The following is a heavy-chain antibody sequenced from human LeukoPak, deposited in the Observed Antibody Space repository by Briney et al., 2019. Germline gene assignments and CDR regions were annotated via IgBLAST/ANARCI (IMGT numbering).Heavy chain of an antibody. CDR1: GGSISSGSYY. D-gene: IGHD5-18*01. J-gene: IGHJ2*01. Sequence: PSQTLSLTCTVSGGSISSGSYYWSWIRQPAGTGLEWIGRIYISGSTNYNPSLKSRVTISVDTSKNQFSLKLSSVTAADTAVYYCARVMHRGYSSNYWYFDLWGRGTLVTVSS. CDR2: IYISGST. V-gene: IGHV4-61*02. CDR3: ARVMHRGYSSNYWYFDL.